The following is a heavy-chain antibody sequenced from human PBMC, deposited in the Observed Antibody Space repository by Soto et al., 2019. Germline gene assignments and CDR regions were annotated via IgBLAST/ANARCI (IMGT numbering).Heavy chain of an antibody. CDR1: GYSFTSYC. Sequence: GESLKISCKGSGYSFTSYCIGWVRQMPGKGLEWMGIIYPGDSDTRYSPSFQGQVTISADKSISTAYLQWSSLKASDTAMYYCARSLARGIAAREAFDIWGQGTMVTVSS. V-gene: IGHV5-51*01. CDR2: IYPGDSDT. D-gene: IGHD6-6*01. J-gene: IGHJ3*02. CDR3: ARSLARGIAAREAFDI.